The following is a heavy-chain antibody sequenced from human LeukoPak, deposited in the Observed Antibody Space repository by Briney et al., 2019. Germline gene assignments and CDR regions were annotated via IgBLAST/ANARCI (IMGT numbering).Heavy chain of an antibody. CDR1: GSSISSSSYY. CDR2: IYYSGST. J-gene: IGHJ6*03. CDR3: AELGITMIGGV. Sequence: SETLSLTCTVSGSSISSSSYYWGWIRQPPGKGLEWIGSIYYSGSTYYNPSLKSRVTISLDTSKNQFSLKLSSVTAADTAVYYCAELGITMIGGVWGKGTTVSISS. D-gene: IGHD3-10*02. V-gene: IGHV4-39*07.